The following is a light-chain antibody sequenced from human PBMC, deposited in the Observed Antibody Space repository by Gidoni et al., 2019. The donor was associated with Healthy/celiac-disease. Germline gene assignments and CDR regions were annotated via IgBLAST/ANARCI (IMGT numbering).Light chain of an antibody. CDR3: QQYDNLPLT. J-gene: IGKJ4*01. CDR2: DAS. Sequence: DIQMTHSPSSLSASVGDRVTITCQASQDFSNYLNWYQQKPGKAPKLLIYDASKLETGVPSRFSGSGSGTDFTFTISSLQPEDIATYYCQQYDNLPLTFGGGTKVEIK. V-gene: IGKV1-33*01. CDR1: QDFSNY.